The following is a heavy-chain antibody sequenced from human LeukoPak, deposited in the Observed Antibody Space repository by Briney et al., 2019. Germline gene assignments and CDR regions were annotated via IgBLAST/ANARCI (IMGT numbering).Heavy chain of an antibody. CDR1: GFTFSSYW. V-gene: IGHV3-74*01. Sequence: GGSLRLSCAASGFTFSSYWMHWVRQAPGKGLAWVSRINSDGSSTSYADSVKGRFTISRDNAKNTLYLQMNSLRAEDTAVYYCARWAYGSGSPGFDPWGQGTLVTVSS. D-gene: IGHD3-10*01. CDR2: INSDGSST. J-gene: IGHJ5*02. CDR3: ARWAYGSGSPGFDP.